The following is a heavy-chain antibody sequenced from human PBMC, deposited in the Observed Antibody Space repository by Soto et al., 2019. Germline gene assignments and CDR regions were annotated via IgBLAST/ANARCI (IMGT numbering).Heavy chain of an antibody. J-gene: IGHJ4*02. CDR3: ASLPSGGIPGTTRYYFEC. Sequence: GESLTISCKGSGYNFTSYWIGWVRQMPGKGLEWMGIIYPGDSDTRYSPSFQGQVTISADKSISTAYLQWSSLKASDTAMYYCASLPSGGIPGTTRYYFECWGQGTLVTVSS. CDR2: IYPGDSDT. V-gene: IGHV5-51*01. D-gene: IGHD1-7*01. CDR1: GYNFTSYW.